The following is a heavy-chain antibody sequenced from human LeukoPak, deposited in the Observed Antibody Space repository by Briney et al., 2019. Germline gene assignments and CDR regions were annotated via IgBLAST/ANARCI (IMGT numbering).Heavy chain of an antibody. J-gene: IGHJ6*02. CDR3: ARVNRENVFGVSMDV. CDR1: GYTFTSYD. D-gene: IGHD3-10*01. CDR2: INPSGATT. V-gene: IGHV1-46*01. Sequence: GASVKVSCKASGYTFTSYDMHWVRQAPGQGLEWMGIINPSGATTTYAQKFQGRVTMTRDTSTSTVYVELSSLRSEDTAVYYCARVNRENVFGVSMDVWGQGTTVTVSS.